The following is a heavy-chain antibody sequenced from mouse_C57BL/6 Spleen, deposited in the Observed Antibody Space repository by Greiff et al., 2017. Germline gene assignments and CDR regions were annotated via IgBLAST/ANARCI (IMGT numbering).Heavy chain of an antibody. J-gene: IGHJ4*01. CDR2: INPNNGGT. CDR1: GYTFTDYN. CDR3: ARYREYYAMDY. V-gene: IGHV1-18*01. Sequence: EVKLVESGPELVKPGASVKIPCKASGYTFTDYNMDWVKQSHGKSLEWIGDINPNNGGTIYNQKFKGKATLTVDKSSSTAYMELRSLTSEDTAVYYCARYREYYAMDYWGQGTSVTVSS.